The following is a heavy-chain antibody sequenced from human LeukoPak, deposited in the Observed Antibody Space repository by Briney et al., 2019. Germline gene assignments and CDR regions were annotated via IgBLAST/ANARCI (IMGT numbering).Heavy chain of an antibody. V-gene: IGHV4-59*12. CDR1: GGSISSYY. J-gene: IGHJ4*02. CDR3: ARNRDGYNSFDY. Sequence: PSETLSLTCTVSGGSISSYYWSWIRQPPGKGLEWIGYIYYTGSSYYNPSLRSRDTISVDTSKNHFSLKLSSVTAADTAVYYCARNRDGYNSFDYWGQGTLVTVSS. CDR2: IYYTGSS. D-gene: IGHD5-24*01.